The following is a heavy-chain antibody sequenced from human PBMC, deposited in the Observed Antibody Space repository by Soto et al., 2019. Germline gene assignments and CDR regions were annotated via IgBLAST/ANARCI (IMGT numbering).Heavy chain of an antibody. CDR1: GFTFSNYG. V-gene: IGHV3-33*01. J-gene: IGHJ4*02. CDR3: ARGEHDRSGFPDY. Sequence: QVPLVESGGGVVQPGRSLRLSCAASGFTFSNYGMHWVRQAPGKGLEWVAVIWYDGSNKYYADSVKGRFTISRDNSKNTLYVQMNSLRDEDTAVYYCARGEHDRSGFPDYWGQGTLVTVSS. D-gene: IGHD3-22*01. CDR2: IWYDGSNK.